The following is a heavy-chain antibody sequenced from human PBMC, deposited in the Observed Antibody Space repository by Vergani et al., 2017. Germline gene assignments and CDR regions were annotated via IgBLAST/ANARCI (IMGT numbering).Heavy chain of an antibody. V-gene: IGHV3-21*01. CDR2: ISGSSSYV. J-gene: IGHJ4*02. CDR3: ARGLWDCTHIRCSPPSY. D-gene: IGHD2-8*01. CDR1: GFAFNKFA. Sequence: QLVESGGGVVQPGRSLRLSCAASGFAFNKFALHWVRQAPGKGLDWVASISGSSSYVFYRDSVEGRFTITRDNAKKSVYLQMNSLRAEDTAMYFCARGLWDCTHIRCSPPSYWGQGTQVTVSS.